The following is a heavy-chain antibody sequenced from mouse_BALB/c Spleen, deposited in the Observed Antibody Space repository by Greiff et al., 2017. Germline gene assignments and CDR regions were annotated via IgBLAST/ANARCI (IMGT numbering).Heavy chain of an antibody. J-gene: IGHJ4*01. V-gene: IGHV1S16*01. D-gene: IGHD1-2*01. CDR2: INPSNGGT. Sequence: VQLQQPGAELVKPGASVKLSCKASGYTFTSYWMHWVKLKPGQGFEWIGEINPSNGGTNYHEKFKRKARLTVVKSYSTAYMQLRSLTSEDSAVYYCTIWGHYAHAMDYWGQGTSVTVSS. CDR3: TIWGHYAHAMDY. CDR1: GYTFTSYW.